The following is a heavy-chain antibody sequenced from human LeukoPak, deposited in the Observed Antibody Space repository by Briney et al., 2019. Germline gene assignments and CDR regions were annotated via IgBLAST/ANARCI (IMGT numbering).Heavy chain of an antibody. CDR3: VRVAKERVGGVYYFDY. D-gene: IGHD1-1*01. CDR2: IGTAGDT. Sequence: PGGSLRPSCAASGFTFSGYDMPWVRQATGKGLEWVSAIGTAGDTYYTGSVKGRFTISRENAKNSLYLQMNSLRAGDTAVYYCVRVAKERVGGVYYFDYWGQGTPVTVSS. V-gene: IGHV3-13*01. CDR1: GFTFSGYD. J-gene: IGHJ4*02.